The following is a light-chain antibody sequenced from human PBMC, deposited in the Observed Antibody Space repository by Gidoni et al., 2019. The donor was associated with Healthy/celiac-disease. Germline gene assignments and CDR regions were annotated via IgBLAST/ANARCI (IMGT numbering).Light chain of an antibody. CDR1: HSISSY. J-gene: IGKJ1*01. V-gene: IGKV1-39*01. CDR3: QQSYSTPWT. CDR2: AAS. Sequence: DIQLAQSPSSLSASVGDRVTITCRASHSISSYLNWYQQKPGKAPKLLIDAASSLQSGVPSRFSGSGSGTDFTLTISSLQPEDVATYYCQQSYSTPWTFGQGTKVEIK.